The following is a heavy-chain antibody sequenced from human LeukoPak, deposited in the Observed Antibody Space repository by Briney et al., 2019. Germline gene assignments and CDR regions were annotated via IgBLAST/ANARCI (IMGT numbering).Heavy chain of an antibody. V-gene: IGHV3-7*01. D-gene: IGHD3-10*01. CDR3: ARGDLWLGH. CDR1: GFIISSDW. Sequence: GGSLRLSCATSGFIISSDWMCWVRQAPGKGLEWVANIKSDGSEEYYGDSVKGRFTISRDNAKNSLYLQMNSLRVEDTDVYYCARGDLWLGHWGQGSLVTVSS. J-gene: IGHJ4*02. CDR2: IKSDGSEE.